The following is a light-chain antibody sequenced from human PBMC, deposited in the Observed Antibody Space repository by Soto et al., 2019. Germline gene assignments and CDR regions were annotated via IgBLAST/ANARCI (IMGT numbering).Light chain of an antibody. V-gene: IGKV3-20*01. CDR1: QSVYSTY. CDR2: GSS. J-gene: IGKJ1*01. CDR3: QQYGSSPST. Sequence: EIVLTQSPGTLSLSPGDTATLSCRASQSVYSTYLAWYQHKVGQAPRLLIYGSSTRATGIPDRFSGSGSGTDFTLTIRRMEPADVAVYYCQQYGSSPSTFGQGTKVEVK.